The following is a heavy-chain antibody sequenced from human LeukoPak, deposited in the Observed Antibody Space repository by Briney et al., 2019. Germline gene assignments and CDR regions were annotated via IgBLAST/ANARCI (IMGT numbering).Heavy chain of an antibody. V-gene: IGHV1-69*13. CDR3: ARGAHYYDSSGYLPNDAFDI. D-gene: IGHD3-22*01. CDR1: GGTFSSYA. CDR2: IIPIFGTA. Sequence: SVKVSCKASGGTFSSYAISWVRQAPGQGLEWMGGIIPIFGTANYAQKFQGRVTITADESTSTAYMELSSLRSEDTAVYYCARGAHYYDSSGYLPNDAFDIWGQGTMVTVSS. J-gene: IGHJ3*02.